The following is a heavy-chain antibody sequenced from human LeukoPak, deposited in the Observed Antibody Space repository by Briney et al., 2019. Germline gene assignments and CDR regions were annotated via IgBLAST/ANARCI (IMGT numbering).Heavy chain of an antibody. D-gene: IGHD3-22*01. CDR3: AREDASSGYYPDY. CDR2: ISSSGSTI. Sequence: GGSLRLSCAASGFTFSDYYMSWIRQAPGKGLEGVSYISSSGSTIYYADSVKGRFTISRDNAKNSLYLQMNSLRAEDTAVYYCAREDASSGYYPDYWGQRTLVTVSS. CDR1: GFTFSDYY. V-gene: IGHV3-11*01. J-gene: IGHJ4*02.